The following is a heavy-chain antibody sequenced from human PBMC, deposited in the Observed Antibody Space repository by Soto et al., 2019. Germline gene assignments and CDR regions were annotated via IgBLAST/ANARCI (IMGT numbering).Heavy chain of an antibody. CDR2: IYHPGSI. V-gene: IGHV4-38-2*02. J-gene: IGHJ6*02. CDR1: GYSISSAYY. CDR3: ARRGGDFWSQNHYGMDV. Sequence: PSETLSLTCTVSGYSISSAYYWDWVRQPPGKGLEWIGSIYHPGSIYYNPSLKSRATISEDRSKNEFSLKLTSVTAADAAVYYCARRGGDFWSQNHYGMDVWGQGTRVTVSS. D-gene: IGHD3-3*01.